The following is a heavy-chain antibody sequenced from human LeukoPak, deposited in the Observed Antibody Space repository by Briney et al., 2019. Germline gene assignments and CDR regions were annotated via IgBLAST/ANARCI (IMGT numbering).Heavy chain of an antibody. CDR2: INTNTGNP. D-gene: IGHD2-2*01. J-gene: IGHJ3*02. V-gene: IGHV7-4-1*02. CDR1: GYTFTGYY. CDR3: VASVVVPAAWGAFDI. Sequence: ASVKVSCKASGYTFTGYYMHWVRQAPGQGLEWMGWINTNTGNPTYAQGFTGRFVFSLDTSVSTAYLQISSLKAEDTAVYYCVASVVVPAAWGAFDIWGQGTMVTVSS.